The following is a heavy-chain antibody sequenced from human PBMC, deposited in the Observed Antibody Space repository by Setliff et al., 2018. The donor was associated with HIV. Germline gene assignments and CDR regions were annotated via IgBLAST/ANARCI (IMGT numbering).Heavy chain of an antibody. D-gene: IGHD3-10*01. Sequence: ASVKVSCKASGYSFNKYIMHWVRQAPGQRLEWMGWINPGNGNTKYSREFQGRVTVTSDTSTSTVYMDLSGLRPEDTAVYYCTRETQTGSGSYLVWGQGALVTVSS. CDR1: GYSFNKYI. CDR2: INPGNGNT. V-gene: IGHV1-3*01. CDR3: TRETQTGSGSYLV. J-gene: IGHJ4*02.